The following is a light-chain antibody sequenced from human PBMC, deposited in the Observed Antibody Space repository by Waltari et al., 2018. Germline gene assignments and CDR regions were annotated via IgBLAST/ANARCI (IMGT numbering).Light chain of an antibody. V-gene: IGKV3-20*01. J-gene: IGKJ1*01. CDR1: QSIRTY. CDR2: HAS. CDR3: QNYVRLPAT. Sequence: EIMLTQSPGTLSLSPGERATLSSKASQSIRTYLAWYQQKPGQAPRLLIYHASSRATGIPDRFSGSGSGTDFSLTISRLEPEDFAVYYCQNYVRLPATFGQGTKVEIK.